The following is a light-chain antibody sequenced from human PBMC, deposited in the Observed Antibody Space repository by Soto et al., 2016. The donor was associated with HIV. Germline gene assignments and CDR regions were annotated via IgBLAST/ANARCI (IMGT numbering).Light chain of an antibody. V-gene: IGLV3-21*03. CDR2: DDS. J-gene: IGLJ2*01. CDR1: NIEWKS. Sequence: SYVLTQPPSVSVAPGKTAKITCGGNNIEWKSVHWYQQKPGQAPVVVVYDDSDRPSGIPERFSGSNSGNTATLTISRVEAGDEADYYCQVWDVSSDHVVFGGGTKLTVL. CDR3: QVWDVSSDHVV.